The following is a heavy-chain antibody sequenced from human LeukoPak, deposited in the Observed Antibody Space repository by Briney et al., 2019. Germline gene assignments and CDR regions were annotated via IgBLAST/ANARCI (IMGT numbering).Heavy chain of an antibody. CDR3: ARGYSGSFSFDY. V-gene: IGHV4-61*02. J-gene: IGHJ4*02. CDR1: GGSISSGSYY. CDR2: VYTSGST. D-gene: IGHD1-26*01. Sequence: SQTLSLTCTVSGGSISSGSYYWGWIRQPAGKGLEWVVRVYTSGSTNYNPSLKSRVTISVTMSKNQFSLELSSVTAGDTAVYYCARGYSGSFSFDYWGQGTLVTASS.